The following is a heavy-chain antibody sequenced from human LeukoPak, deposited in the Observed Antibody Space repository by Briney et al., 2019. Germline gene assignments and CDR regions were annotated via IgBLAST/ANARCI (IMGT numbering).Heavy chain of an antibody. Sequence: SETLSLTCTVSGGSVSSSAYYWGWIRQPPEKGLEWIGNIYYSGSTYYNPSLKSRVTISIDTSKNQFSLKLSSVTAADTAVYYCARDTRHRYCSSSSCYRGWFDPWGQGTLVTVSS. CDR1: GGSVSSSAYY. J-gene: IGHJ5*02. V-gene: IGHV4-39*07. CDR2: IYYSGST. D-gene: IGHD2-2*01. CDR3: ARDTRHRYCSSSSCYRGWFDP.